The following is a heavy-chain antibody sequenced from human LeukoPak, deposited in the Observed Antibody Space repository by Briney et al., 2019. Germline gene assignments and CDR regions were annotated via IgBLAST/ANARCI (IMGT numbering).Heavy chain of an antibody. CDR3: WRAADH. CDR2: LYSNGNT. Sequence: SETLSLTCSFSGGSIRGGGYYWGWVRQPPGKGLEWIASLYSNGNTFYNPSLKSRVTISEESSKSQFSLRLRTVTAADTAVYFCWRAADHWGQGILVTVSS. CDR1: GGSIRGGGYY. V-gene: IGHV4-39*01. J-gene: IGHJ4*02.